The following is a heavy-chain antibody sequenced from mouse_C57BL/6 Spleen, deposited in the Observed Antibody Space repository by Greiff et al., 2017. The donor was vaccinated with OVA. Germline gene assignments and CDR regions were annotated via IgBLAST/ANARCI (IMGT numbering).Heavy chain of an antibody. CDR2: IRYSGST. D-gene: IGHD1-1*02. CDR3: ARDKGGYYAMDY. J-gene: IGHJ4*01. V-gene: IGHV3-1*01. CDR1: GYTFTSCYV. Sequence: EVHLVESGPGLVKPSPSLTLSCTASGYTFTSCYVWHWIRHPPRNLLECMGYIRYSGSTNYNPSLKSRTILTHDTSKNHYSLKLNSVTTEDTATYYCARDKGGYYAMDYWGQGTSVTVSS.